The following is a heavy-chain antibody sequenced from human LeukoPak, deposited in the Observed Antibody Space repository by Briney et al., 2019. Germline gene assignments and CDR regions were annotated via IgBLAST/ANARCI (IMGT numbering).Heavy chain of an antibody. CDR2: IYYSGST. CDR3: ARGLYSSTWPDI. J-gene: IGHJ4*02. D-gene: IGHD6-13*01. CDR1: GGSISSYY. V-gene: IGHV4-59*08. Sequence: PSETLSLTCTVSGGSISSYYWSWIRQPPGKGLEWIGYIYYSGSTNYNPSLKSRVTISVDTSKNQFSLKLSSVTAADTAVYYCARGLYSSTWPDIWGQGTLVTVSS.